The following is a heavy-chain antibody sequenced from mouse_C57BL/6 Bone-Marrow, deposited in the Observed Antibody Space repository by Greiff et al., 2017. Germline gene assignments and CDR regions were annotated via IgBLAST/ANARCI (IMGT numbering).Heavy chain of an antibody. CDR1: GYTFTNYW. CDR3: ARAAITTGMDY. CDR2: IYPGGGYT. Sequence: QVQLKESGAELVRPGTSVKMSCKASGYTFTNYWIGWAKQRPGHGLEWIGDIYPGGGYTNYNEKFKGKATLTADKSSSTAYMQFSSLTSEDSAIYYCARAAITTGMDYWGQGTSVTVSS. V-gene: IGHV1-63*01. J-gene: IGHJ4*01. D-gene: IGHD1-1*01.